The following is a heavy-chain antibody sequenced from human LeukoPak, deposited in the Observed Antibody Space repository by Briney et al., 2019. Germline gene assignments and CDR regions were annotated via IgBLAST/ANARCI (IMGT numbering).Heavy chain of an antibody. CDR1: GYTFTSYG. CDR2: INPNSGGT. D-gene: IGHD6-13*01. V-gene: IGHV1-2*02. Sequence: ASVKVSCKASGYTFTSYGISWVRQAPGQGLEWMGWINPNSGGTNYAQKFQGRVTMTRDTSISTAYMELSRLRSDDTAVYYCARLYSSSWYRYWGQGTLVTVSS. CDR3: ARLYSSSWYRY. J-gene: IGHJ4*02.